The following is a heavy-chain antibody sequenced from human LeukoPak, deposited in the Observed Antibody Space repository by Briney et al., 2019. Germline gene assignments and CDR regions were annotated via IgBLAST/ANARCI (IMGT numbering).Heavy chain of an antibody. V-gene: IGHV4-34*01. CDR1: GYSISSGYY. D-gene: IGHD3-3*01. J-gene: IGHJ6*04. CDR2: IKDGGIT. Sequence: SETLSLTCAVSGYSISSGYYWSWIRLPPGKGLEWIGEIKDGGITNYNPSLRSRVTISKDTSNNQLSLKLHSATAADTAVYYCARGRLRFLEMDVWGKGTMVTVSS. CDR3: ARGRLRFLEMDV.